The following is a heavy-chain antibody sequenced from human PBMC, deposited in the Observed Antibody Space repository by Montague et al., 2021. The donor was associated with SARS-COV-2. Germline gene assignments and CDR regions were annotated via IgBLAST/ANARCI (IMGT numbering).Heavy chain of an antibody. Sequence: SLRLSCAASGFTFDDYVMYWVRQPPGKGLEWVSLISGDGGKTYYADSVKGRFTTSRDNGKNSLYLQMNSLGTEDTALYHCAKGTYFYDSSGYYPESHYSYFDDMDVGGQGTTVTVSS. D-gene: IGHD3-22*01. CDR3: AKGTYFYDSSGYYPESHYSYFDDMDV. CDR1: GFTFDDYV. CDR2: ISGDGGKT. J-gene: IGHJ6*02. V-gene: IGHV3-43*02.